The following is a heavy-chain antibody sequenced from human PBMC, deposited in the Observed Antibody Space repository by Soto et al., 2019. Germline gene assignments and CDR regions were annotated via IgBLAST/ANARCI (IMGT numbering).Heavy chain of an antibody. CDR2: INPNSGGT. V-gene: IGHV1-2*04. CDR3: ARESYYDYIWGSYRPFDY. D-gene: IGHD3-16*02. Sequence: ASVKVSFKASGYTFTGYYMHWVRQAPGQGLEWMGWINPNSGGTNYAQKFQGWVTMTRDTSISTAYMELSRLRSDDTAVYYCARESYYDYIWGSYRPFDYWGQGTLVTVSS. CDR1: GYTFTGYY. J-gene: IGHJ4*02.